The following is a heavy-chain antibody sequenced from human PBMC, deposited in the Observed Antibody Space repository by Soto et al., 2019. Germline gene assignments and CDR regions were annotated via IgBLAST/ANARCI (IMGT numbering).Heavy chain of an antibody. CDR3: AKDRSGYWADYDYYGMDV. J-gene: IGHJ6*02. CDR1: GFTFSSYG. CDR2: ISYDGSNK. V-gene: IGHV3-30*18. Sequence: QVQLVESGGGVVQPGRSLRLSCAASGFTFSSYGMHWVRQAPGKGLEWVAVISYDGSNKYYADSVKGRFTISRDNSKNTLYLQMNSLRAEDTAVYYCAKDRSGYWADYDYYGMDVWGQGTTVTVSS. D-gene: IGHD3-22*01.